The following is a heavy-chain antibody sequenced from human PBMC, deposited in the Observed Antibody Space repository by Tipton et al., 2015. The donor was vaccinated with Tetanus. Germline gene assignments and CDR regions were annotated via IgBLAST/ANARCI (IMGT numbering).Heavy chain of an antibody. CDR2: DSGYSGNT. CDR3: ARLVNQWLVPEDY. D-gene: IGHD6-19*01. Sequence: QSGAEVKQPGASVKVSCKASGYTFTKYGINWVRQAPGQGLEWMGWDSGYSGNTNYAQKLQGRVTMTTDTSTNTAYMELRSLTSDDTAVYFCARLVNQWLVPEDYWGQGTLVTVSS. V-gene: IGHV1-18*01. J-gene: IGHJ4*02. CDR1: GYTFTKYG.